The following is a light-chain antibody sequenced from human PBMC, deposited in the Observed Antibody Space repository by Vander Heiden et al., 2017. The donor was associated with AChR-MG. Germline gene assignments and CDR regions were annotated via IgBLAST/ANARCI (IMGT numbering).Light chain of an antibody. CDR2: GAA. CDR1: QSVSSSY. Sequence: IVLTQSPRTLSLSPGERATLCCRASQSVSSSYLAWYQQTPGQAPRLLIYGAASRATGIPDRFSGSGSGTDFTLTISRLEPEDFAVYYCLQYGSSPYTFGQGTKLEIK. J-gene: IGKJ2*01. CDR3: LQYGSSPYT. V-gene: IGKV3-20*01.